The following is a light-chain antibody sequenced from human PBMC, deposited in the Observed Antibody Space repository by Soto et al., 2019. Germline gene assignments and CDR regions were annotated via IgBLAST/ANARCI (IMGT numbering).Light chain of an antibody. CDR1: SSNIGTNY. V-gene: IGLV1-47*01. Sequence: QRVLTRAPSGNGIPGRRVTISCSGSSSNIGTNYVYWYQQLPGTAPKLLIYRNNQRPSGIPDRFSGSKSGTSASLAISGLRSEDEADYYCASWDDSLSGYVFGTGTKVTVL. CDR2: RNN. J-gene: IGLJ1*01. CDR3: ASWDDSLSGYV.